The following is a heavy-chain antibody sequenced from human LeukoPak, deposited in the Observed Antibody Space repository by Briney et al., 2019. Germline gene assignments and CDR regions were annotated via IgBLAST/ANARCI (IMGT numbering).Heavy chain of an antibody. J-gene: IGHJ6*03. CDR2: IYYSGST. Sequence: PGGSLRLSCVVSGFTFSSYWMSWVRQAPGKGLEWIGYIYYSGSTNYNPSLKSRVTISVDTSKNQFSLKLSSVTAADTAVYYCASSRCSSTSCPYYYYYYMDVWGKGTTVTVSS. V-gene: IGHV4-59*01. D-gene: IGHD2-2*01. CDR3: ASSRCSSTSCPYYYYYYMDV. CDR1: GFTFSSYW.